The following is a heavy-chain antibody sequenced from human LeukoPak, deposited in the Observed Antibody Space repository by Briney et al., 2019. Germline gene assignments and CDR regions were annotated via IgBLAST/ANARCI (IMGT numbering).Heavy chain of an antibody. V-gene: IGHV1-46*01. CDR2: INPSGGST. CDR1: GYTFTSYY. D-gene: IGHD7-27*01. CDR3: ARWVTGDQFWYYYYYMDV. Sequence: ASVKVSCKASGYTFTSYYIHWVRQAPGQGLEWMGIINPSGGSTSYAQKFQGRVYMTSDTSTSTVYMELSRLRSDDTAVYYCARWVTGDQFWYYYYYMDVWGKGTTVTVSS. J-gene: IGHJ6*03.